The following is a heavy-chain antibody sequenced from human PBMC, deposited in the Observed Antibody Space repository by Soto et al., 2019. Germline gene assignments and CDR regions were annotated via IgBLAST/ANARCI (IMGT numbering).Heavy chain of an antibody. CDR3: ARETTTVTRDYFYYGMDV. Sequence: SVKVSFKASGGTITSFTITWIRQAPGQGLEWMGGIIPLFGTVNYAQNFQGRLTITADESTTTAYMELSSLRSEDTAVYYCARETTTVTRDYFYYGMDVWGQGTTVTVSS. CDR2: IIPLFGTV. CDR1: GGTITSFT. D-gene: IGHD4-17*01. J-gene: IGHJ6*02. V-gene: IGHV1-69*13.